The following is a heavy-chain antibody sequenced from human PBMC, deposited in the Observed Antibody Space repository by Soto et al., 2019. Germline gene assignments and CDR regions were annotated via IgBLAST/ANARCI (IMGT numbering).Heavy chain of an antibody. CDR1: GDSISSVNW. V-gene: IGHV4-4*03. D-gene: IGHD2-8*01. J-gene: IGHJ5*01. CDR2: IYHTGIT. Sequence: PETMPATCAVSGDSISSVNWRRLARQSPGHELEWIGDIYHTGITNYIPSLQSRLTISVDKFKNECSLNLTSVTAADTAVYYFASSPGYFTISSLDPWGQGTLVTV. CDR3: ASSPGYFTISSLDP.